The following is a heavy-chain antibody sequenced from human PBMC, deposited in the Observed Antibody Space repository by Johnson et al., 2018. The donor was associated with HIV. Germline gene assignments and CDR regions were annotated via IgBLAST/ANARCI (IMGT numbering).Heavy chain of an antibody. CDR3: AKDRGYDFWSGSQPSDAFDI. CDR2: IWYDGSNK. Sequence: VQLVESGGGVVQPGRSLRLSCAASGFTFSSYGMHWVRQAPGKGLEWVAVIWYDGSNKYYADSVKGRFTISRDNSKNTLYLQMNSLRAEDTAVYYCAKDRGYDFWSGSQPSDAFDIWGQGTMVTVSS. D-gene: IGHD3-3*01. J-gene: IGHJ3*02. CDR1: GFTFSSYG. V-gene: IGHV3-33*06.